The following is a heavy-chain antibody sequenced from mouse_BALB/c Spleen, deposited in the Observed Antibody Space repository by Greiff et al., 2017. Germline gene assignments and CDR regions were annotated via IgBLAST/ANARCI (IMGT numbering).Heavy chain of an antibody. Sequence: EVMLVESGGGLVQPGGSRKLSCAASGFTFSSFGMHWVRQAPEKGLEWVAYISSGSSTIYFADTVKGRFTISRDNPKNTLFLQMTSLRSEDTAMYYCAREGVRYSGSSYWYFDVWGAGTTVTVAA. V-gene: IGHV5-17*02. CDR1: GFTFSSFG. D-gene: IGHD1-1*01. CDR2: ISSGSSTI. CDR3: AREGVRYSGSSYWYFDV. J-gene: IGHJ1*01.